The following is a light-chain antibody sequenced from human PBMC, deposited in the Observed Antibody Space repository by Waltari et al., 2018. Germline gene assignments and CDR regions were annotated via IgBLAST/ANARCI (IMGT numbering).Light chain of an antibody. CDR2: AAS. CDR1: QSISGY. V-gene: IGKV1-39*01. Sequence: DIQMTQSPSSLSASVGDRVTITCRASQSISGYLNWYQQKPGNAPSLLIFAASSLQSGAPPRFSGSGSGTDFTLTISNLQPEDYATYYCQQSYIMPLTFGGGTKVEIK. J-gene: IGKJ4*01. CDR3: QQSYIMPLT.